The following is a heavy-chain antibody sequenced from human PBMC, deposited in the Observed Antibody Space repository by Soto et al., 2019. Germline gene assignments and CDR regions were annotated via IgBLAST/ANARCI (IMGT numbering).Heavy chain of an antibody. V-gene: IGHV3-48*02. CDR2: ICSRSQTI. J-gene: IGHJ4*02. D-gene: IGHD1-26*01. CDR3: AREDIMGTRSFDY. Sequence: EVQLVESGGALVQPGGSLRLSCGVSDFSFSSYSMNWVRQAPGKGLEWLSYICSRSQTIFYADSVKGRFTISRDNAKNSLYLQMNSLRDEDTAVYFCAREDIMGTRSFDYWGQGNRVTVSS. CDR1: DFSFSSYS.